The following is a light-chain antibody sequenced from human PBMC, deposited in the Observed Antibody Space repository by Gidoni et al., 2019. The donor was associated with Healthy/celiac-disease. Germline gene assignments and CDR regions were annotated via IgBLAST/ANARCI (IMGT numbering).Light chain of an antibody. V-gene: IGKV3-11*01. Sequence: EIVLTQSPATMSLSPGERATLSCRASQSVSIYLAWYQQKPGQAPRLLIYDASNRATGIPARFSGDGSGTDFPLTISSLEPEDFAVYYWQQRSNWPLTFGGGTKVEIK. CDR1: QSVSIY. CDR2: DAS. J-gene: IGKJ4*01. CDR3: QQRSNWPLT.